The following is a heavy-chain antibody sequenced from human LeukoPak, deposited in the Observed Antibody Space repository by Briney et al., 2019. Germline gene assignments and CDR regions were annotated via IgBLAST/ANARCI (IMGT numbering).Heavy chain of an antibody. J-gene: IGHJ3*02. CDR2: ISGSGGST. CDR3: ARDAGRDGYNPMWAFDI. D-gene: IGHD5-24*01. Sequence: PGGSLRLSCAASGFTFSSYAMNWVRQAPGKGLEWVSAISGSGGSTYYADSVKGRFTISRDNSKNTLYLQMNSLRAEDTAVYYCARDAGRDGYNPMWAFDIWGQGTMVTVSS. V-gene: IGHV3-23*01. CDR1: GFTFSSYA.